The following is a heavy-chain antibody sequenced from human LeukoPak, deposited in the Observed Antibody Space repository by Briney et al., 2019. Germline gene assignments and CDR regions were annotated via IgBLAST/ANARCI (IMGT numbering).Heavy chain of an antibody. CDR1: GFSGFTVSSNY. J-gene: IGHJ4*02. CDR3: ARGTDQLDY. CDR2: ISSSSSYI. Sequence: GGSLRLSCAASGFSGFTVSSNYMSWVRQAPGKGLEWVSSISSSSSYIYYADSVKGRFTISRDNAKNSLYLQMNSLRAEDTAVYYCARGTDQLDYWGQGTLVTVSS. D-gene: IGHD1-1*01. V-gene: IGHV3-21*01.